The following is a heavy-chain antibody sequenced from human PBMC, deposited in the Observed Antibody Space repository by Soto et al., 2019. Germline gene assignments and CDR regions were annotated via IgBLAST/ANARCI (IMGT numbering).Heavy chain of an antibody. J-gene: IGHJ4*02. CDR2: IYYSGST. V-gene: IGHV4-39*01. D-gene: IGHD2-15*01. CDR3: ATEADCSGGSCPPFDY. CDR1: GGSISSSSYY. Sequence: QLQLQESGPGLVKPSETLSLTCTVSGGSISSSSYYWGWIRQPPGKGLEWIGSIYYSGSTYYNPSLKSRVTVSVDTSKNQFSLKLSSVTAADTAVYYCATEADCSGGSCPPFDYWGQGTLVTVSS.